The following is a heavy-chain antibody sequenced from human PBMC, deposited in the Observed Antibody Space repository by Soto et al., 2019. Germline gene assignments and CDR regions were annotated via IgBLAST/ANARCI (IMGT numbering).Heavy chain of an antibody. Sequence: QVQLVESGGGVVQPGRSLRLSCAASGFAFSSYGMHWVRQAPGKGLEWVAVISYDGSNKYYADSVKGRFTISRDNSKNTLYLQMNSLRAEDTAVYYCAKLANGDSPDYWGQGTLVTVSS. CDR2: ISYDGSNK. J-gene: IGHJ4*02. V-gene: IGHV3-30*18. CDR3: AKLANGDSPDY. CDR1: GFAFSSYG. D-gene: IGHD4-17*01.